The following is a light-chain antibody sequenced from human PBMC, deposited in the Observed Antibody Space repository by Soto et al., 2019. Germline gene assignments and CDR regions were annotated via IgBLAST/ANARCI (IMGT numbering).Light chain of an antibody. Sequence: DTQMTQSPSTLSASVGDRVTIICRASQSISSWLAWYQQKPGQAPKLLIYKASSLESGVPSRFSGSGSGTEFTLTISSLQPDDFATYYCQQNISYPWTFGQGTKVEIK. V-gene: IGKV1-5*03. CDR3: QQNISYPWT. J-gene: IGKJ1*01. CDR1: QSISSW. CDR2: KAS.